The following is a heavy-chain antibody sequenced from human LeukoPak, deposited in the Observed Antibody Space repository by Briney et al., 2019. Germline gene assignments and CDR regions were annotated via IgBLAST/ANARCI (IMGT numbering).Heavy chain of an antibody. D-gene: IGHD3-16*01. V-gene: IGHV1-46*01. CDR2: INPSGGST. CDR3: ARSVSGGAFDI. J-gene: IGHJ3*02. Sequence: GASVKVSCKAFGFIFTSYYMHWVRQAPGQGLEWMGIINPSGGSTSYAQKFQGRVTMTRDTSTSTVYMELSSLRSEDTAVYYCARSVSGGAFDIWGQGTMVTVSS. CDR1: GFIFTSYY.